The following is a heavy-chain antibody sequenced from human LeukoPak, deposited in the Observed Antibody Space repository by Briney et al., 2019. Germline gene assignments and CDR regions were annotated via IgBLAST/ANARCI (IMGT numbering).Heavy chain of an antibody. J-gene: IGHJ4*02. CDR3: VREVFGSFDH. CDR2: INPYNGDT. Sequence: ASVKVSCKASGYTFSTYGISWVRQAPGQGLECMGWINPYNGDTKYAQKFQDRVTMTTDTSTSTAYMELRSLRSDDTAVYYCVREVFGSFDHWGQGTLVTVSS. V-gene: IGHV1-18*01. D-gene: IGHD3-16*01. CDR1: GYTFSTYG.